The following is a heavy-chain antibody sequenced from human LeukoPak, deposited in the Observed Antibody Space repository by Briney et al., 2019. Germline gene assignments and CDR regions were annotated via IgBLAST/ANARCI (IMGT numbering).Heavy chain of an antibody. D-gene: IGHD3-10*01. CDR3: VKDAGSGSYYSYSYMDV. V-gene: IGHV3-9*01. CDR2: ISWNGERI. J-gene: IGHJ6*03. Sequence: GGSLRLSCAVSGFTFDDYAMHWVRQAPGRGLEWVSVISWNGERIGHVASVRGRYTISRDNDKISLYLQLYDLRPEDAALHCCVKDAGSGSYYSYSYMDVWGKGTTVTISS. CDR1: GFTFDDYA.